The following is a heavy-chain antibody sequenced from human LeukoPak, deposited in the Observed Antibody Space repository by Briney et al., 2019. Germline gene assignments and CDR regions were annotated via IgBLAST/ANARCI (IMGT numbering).Heavy chain of an antibody. J-gene: IGHJ4*02. V-gene: IGHV3-74*01. CDR1: GFSISDDW. D-gene: IGHD3-22*01. CDR2: IQMDGSSP. CDR3: ARGDYYDSSGYLGY. Sequence: GGSLRLSCVVSGFSISDDWMLWFRQVPGKGLMWVSRIQMDGSSPSYADSVKGRFTISRDNTKNTLYLQMNSLRAEDTAVYYCARGDYYDSSGYLGYWGQGTLVTVSS.